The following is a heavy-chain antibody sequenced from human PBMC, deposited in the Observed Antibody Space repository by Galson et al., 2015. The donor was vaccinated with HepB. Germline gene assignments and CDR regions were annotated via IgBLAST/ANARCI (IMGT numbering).Heavy chain of an antibody. Sequence: SLRLSCAASGFTFSSYSMNWVRQAPGKGLEWVSYISSSSTIYYADSVKGRFTISRDNAKNSLYLQMNSLRDEDTAVYYCARGAVVTSYYFDYWGQGTLVTVSS. J-gene: IGHJ4*02. D-gene: IGHD4-23*01. CDR1: GFTFSSYS. CDR3: ARGAVVTSYYFDY. V-gene: IGHV3-48*02. CDR2: ISSSSTI.